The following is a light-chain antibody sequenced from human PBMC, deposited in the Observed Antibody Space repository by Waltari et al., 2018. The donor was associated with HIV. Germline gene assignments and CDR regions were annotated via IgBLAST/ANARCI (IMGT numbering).Light chain of an antibody. V-gene: IGKV3-20*01. CDR2: GAS. J-gene: IGKJ3*01. CDR3: QQYGSSPPLT. CDR1: QSVSSSY. Sequence: EMVLTPSPGTLSLSPGERATLSCRASQSVSSSYLAWYQQKPGQTPRLLIYGASSRATGIPDRFSGSGSGTDFTLTISRLEPEDFAVYYCQQYGSSPPLTFGPGTKVDIK.